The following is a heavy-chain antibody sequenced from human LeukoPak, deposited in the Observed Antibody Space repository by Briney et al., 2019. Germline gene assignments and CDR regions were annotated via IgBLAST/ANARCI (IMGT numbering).Heavy chain of an antibody. CDR2: IYSGGST. D-gene: IGHD6-6*01. V-gene: IGHV3-53*01. J-gene: IGHJ4*02. Sequence: PGGSLRLSCAASGFTVSSNYMSWVRQATGKGLEWVSVIYSGGSTYYADSVKGRFTISRDNSKNTLYLQMNSLRAEDTAVYYCASIAARMSVYWGQGTLVTVSS. CDR3: ASIAARMSVY. CDR1: GFTVSSNY.